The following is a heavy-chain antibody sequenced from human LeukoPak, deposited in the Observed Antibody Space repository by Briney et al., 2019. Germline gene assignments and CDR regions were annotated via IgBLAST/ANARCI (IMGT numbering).Heavy chain of an antibody. CDR2: IIPIFGTA. J-gene: IGHJ4*02. CDR1: GGTFSSYA. D-gene: IGHD6-25*01. V-gene: IGHV1-69*05. CDR3: AGRLRWDFDY. Sequence: GASVKVSCKASGGTFSSYAISWVRQAPGQGLEWMGGIIPIFGTANYAQKFQGRVTITRDTSASTAYMELSSLRSEDTAVYYCAGRLRWDFDYWGQGTLVTVSS.